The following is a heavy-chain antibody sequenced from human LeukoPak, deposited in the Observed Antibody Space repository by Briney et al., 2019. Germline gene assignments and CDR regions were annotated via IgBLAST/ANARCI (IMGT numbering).Heavy chain of an antibody. CDR1: GGSISSYY. J-gene: IGHJ4*02. D-gene: IGHD3-10*01. Sequence: SETLSLTCTVSGGSISSYYWSWVRQPAGKGLEWIGRIYSSGSTDYSPSLKSRVTMSVDTSKNQFSLKLSSVTAADTAVYYCARNGSGSLVLWGQGTRITVSS. V-gene: IGHV4-4*07. CDR2: IYSSGST. CDR3: ARNGSGSLVL.